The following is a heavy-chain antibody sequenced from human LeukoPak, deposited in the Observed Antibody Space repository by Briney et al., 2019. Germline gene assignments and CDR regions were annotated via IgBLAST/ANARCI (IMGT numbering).Heavy chain of an antibody. Sequence: GGSLRLSCAASGFTFNSDAMYWVRQAPGKGLEWVSGIFGSGGSAHYADSVKGRFTISRDNSKKTVYLQMDSLRVEDTALYYCARGFRNGPFDCWGQGTLVTVSS. CDR1: GFTFNSDA. V-gene: IGHV3-23*01. J-gene: IGHJ4*02. CDR2: IFGSGGSA. CDR3: ARGFRNGPFDC. D-gene: IGHD2-8*01.